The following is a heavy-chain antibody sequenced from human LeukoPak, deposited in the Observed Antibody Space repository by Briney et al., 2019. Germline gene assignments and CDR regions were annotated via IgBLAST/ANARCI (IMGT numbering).Heavy chain of an antibody. J-gene: IGHJ4*02. Sequence: ASVKVSCKASGYTFTGYYMHWVRQAPGQGLEWMGRINPNSGGTNYAQKFQGRVTMTRDTSISTAYMELRRLRSDDTAVYYCAASITRVREGPSFDYWGQGTLVTVSS. CDR1: GYTFTGYY. D-gene: IGHD3-10*01. CDR2: INPNSGGT. V-gene: IGHV1-2*06. CDR3: AASITRVREGPSFDY.